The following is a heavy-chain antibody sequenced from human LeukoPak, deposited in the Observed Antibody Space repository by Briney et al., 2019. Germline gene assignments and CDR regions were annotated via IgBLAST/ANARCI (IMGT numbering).Heavy chain of an antibody. J-gene: IGHJ3*02. V-gene: IGHV3-30*18. CDR1: GFTFSSYG. CDR3: AKGIWVIRGLIRDAFDI. D-gene: IGHD3-10*01. Sequence: PGGSLRLSCAASGFTFSSYGMHWVRQAPGKGLEWVAVISYDGSNKYFADSVKGRFTISRDNSKNTLYLQMNSLRAEDTAVYHCAKGIWVIRGLIRDAFDIWGQGTMVTVSS. CDR2: ISYDGSNK.